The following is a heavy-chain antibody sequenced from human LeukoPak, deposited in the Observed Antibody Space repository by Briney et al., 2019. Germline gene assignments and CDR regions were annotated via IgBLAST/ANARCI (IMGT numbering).Heavy chain of an antibody. V-gene: IGHV6-1*01. J-gene: IGHJ6*03. CDR3: ARDFWPHPSSTSSYYYYYMDV. CDR1: GDSVSSNSAA. D-gene: IGHD2-2*01. CDR2: TYYRSKWYN. Sequence: SQTLSLTCAISGDSVSSNSAAWNWIRQSPSRGLEWLGRTYYRSKWYNDYAVSVKSRITINPDTSKNQFSLQLNSVTPEDTAVYYCARDFWPHPSSTSSYYYYYMDVWGKGTTVTISS.